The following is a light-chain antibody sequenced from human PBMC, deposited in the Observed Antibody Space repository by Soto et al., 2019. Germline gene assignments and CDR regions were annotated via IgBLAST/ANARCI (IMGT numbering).Light chain of an antibody. CDR2: DAT. CDR1: KIGSKI. J-gene: IGLJ1*01. Sequence: SYDLTQPPSVSVAPGQTAKITCGGAKIGSKIVHWYKQRPGQAPVAVVFDATDRPSGIPDRISASRSGDTATLTISRVDAGDEADYYWQVWASPAEFFVFGSGTKVTVL. CDR3: QVWASPAEFFV. V-gene: IGLV3-21*02.